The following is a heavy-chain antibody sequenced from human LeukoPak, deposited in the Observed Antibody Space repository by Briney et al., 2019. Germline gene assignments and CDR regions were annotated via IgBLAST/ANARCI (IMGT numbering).Heavy chain of an antibody. CDR1: GYTFTSYG. J-gene: IGHJ4*02. Sequence: AASVKVSCKASGYTFTSYGITWVRQAPGQGLEWMGWISAYNGNTNYAQKLQGRVTMTADTSTSTAYMELRSLRSDDTAVYYCARDNPYYGDYFDYWGQGTLVTVSS. CDR3: ARDNPYYGDYFDY. CDR2: ISAYNGNT. V-gene: IGHV1-18*01. D-gene: IGHD4-17*01.